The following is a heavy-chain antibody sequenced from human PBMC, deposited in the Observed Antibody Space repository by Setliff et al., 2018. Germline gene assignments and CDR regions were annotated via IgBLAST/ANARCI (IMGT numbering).Heavy chain of an antibody. CDR3: ARLSGYYFDY. Sequence: SETLSLTCTVSGGSLRGNAIFWGWIRQPPGKGLEWIGSIYYTGDPYYNPSLKSRVTISVDTSKNQFSLKLSSVTAADTAVFYCARLSGYYFDYWGQGTLVTVSS. J-gene: IGHJ4*02. D-gene: IGHD3-22*01. V-gene: IGHV4-39*01. CDR2: IYYTGDP. CDR1: GGSLRGNAIF.